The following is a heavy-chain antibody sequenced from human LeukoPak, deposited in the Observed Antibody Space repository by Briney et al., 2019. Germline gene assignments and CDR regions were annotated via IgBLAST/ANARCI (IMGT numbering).Heavy chain of an antibody. V-gene: IGHV3-7*01. J-gene: IGHJ4*02. CDR3: ARDLLLWFGELLRPLDY. CDR1: GFTFSSYW. CDR2: IKQDGSEK. Sequence: GGSLRLSCAASGFTFSSYWMSWVRQAPGKGLERVANIKQDGSEKYYVDSVKGRFTISRDNAKNSLYLQMNSLRAEDTAVYYCARDLLLWFGELLRPLDYWGQGNLVTVSS. D-gene: IGHD3-10*01.